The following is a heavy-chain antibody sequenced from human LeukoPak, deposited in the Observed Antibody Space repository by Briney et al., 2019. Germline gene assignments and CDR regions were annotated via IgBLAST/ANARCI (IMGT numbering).Heavy chain of an antibody. Sequence: SETLSLTCTVSGGSVSSASYYWSWIRQSPGKGLEWIGYIYYSGTTNYNASLKSRVTISMDTSKSQFSLNLTSVTAADTAVYYCARDPGYCSGGSCGNFDYWGQGTLVTVSS. J-gene: IGHJ4*02. V-gene: IGHV4-61*01. CDR1: GGSVSSASYY. CDR3: ARDPGYCSGGSCGNFDY. D-gene: IGHD2-15*01. CDR2: IYYSGTT.